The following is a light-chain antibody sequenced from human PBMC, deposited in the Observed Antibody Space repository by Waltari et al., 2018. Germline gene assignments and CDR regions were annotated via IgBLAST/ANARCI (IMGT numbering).Light chain of an antibody. CDR2: VAS. CDR1: QGISNY. CDR3: LQYYSDTFT. Sequence: IQMTQSPSSLSASVGDRVTITCRASQGISNYLSWYQQRPGKPPKRLISVASSLESGVPSRFSGSGSGTEFTLTITVLQSEDFTTYFCLQYYSDTFTFGPGT. V-gene: IGKV1-17*01. J-gene: IGKJ3*01.